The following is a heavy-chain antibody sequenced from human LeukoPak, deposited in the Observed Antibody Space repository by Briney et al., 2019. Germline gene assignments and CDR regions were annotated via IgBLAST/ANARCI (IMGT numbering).Heavy chain of an antibody. D-gene: IGHD3-9*01. CDR3: ARALLRYFDWLPHDAFDI. J-gene: IGHJ3*02. V-gene: IGHV1-46*01. CDR2: INPSGGST. Sequence: ASVKVSCKASGYTFTSYYMHWVRQAPGQGLEWMGIINPSGGSTSYAQKFQGRVTMTRDMSTSTVYMELSSLRSEDTAVYYCARALLRYFDWLPHDAFDIWGQGTMVTVSS. CDR1: GYTFTSYY.